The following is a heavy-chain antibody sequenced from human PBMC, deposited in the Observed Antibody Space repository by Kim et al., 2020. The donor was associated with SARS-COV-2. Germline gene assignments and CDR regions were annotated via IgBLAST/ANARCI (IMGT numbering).Heavy chain of an antibody. J-gene: IGHJ6*02. V-gene: IGHV3-74*01. CDR2: IERDGTKI. Sequence: GGSLRLSCAASGFNFSRYWMHWVRQAPGKGLVWVAGIERDGTKISYADSVKGRFTISRDNAKSTLYLQMNRLRAEDTAGYYCPRGDYYGIDVWGQGTTVT. CDR3: PRGDYYGIDV. D-gene: IGHD2-21*01. CDR1: GFNFSRYW.